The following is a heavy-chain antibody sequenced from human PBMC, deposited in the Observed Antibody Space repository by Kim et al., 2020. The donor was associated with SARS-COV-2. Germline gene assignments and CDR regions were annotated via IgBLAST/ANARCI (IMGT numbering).Heavy chain of an antibody. J-gene: IGHJ4*02. CDR1: GFIFSNYT. V-gene: IGHV3-21*01. Sequence: GGSLRLSCAASGFIFSNYTMNWVRQAPGKGLEWVSSISSSTIYIYYADSAKGRLTISRDNAKNSLSLQMSSLRAEDTAVYYCASLMETLKTVAGTRWTDLDYWGQGTRVTVAS. CDR2: ISSSTIYI. D-gene: IGHD6-19*01. CDR3: ASLMETLKTVAGTRWTDLDY.